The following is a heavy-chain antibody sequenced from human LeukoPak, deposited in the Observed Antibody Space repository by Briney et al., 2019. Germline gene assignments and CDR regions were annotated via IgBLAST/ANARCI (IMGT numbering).Heavy chain of an antibody. CDR2: ISWNSGGI. J-gene: IGHJ4*02. Sequence: SLRLSCAASGFIFDDYAMHWVRQVPGKGLEWVSGISWNSGGIGYADSVKGRFTISRDNAKNSLYLQMNSLRAEDTALYYCAKGSYAGSEVEMATSLDYWGQGILVTVSS. V-gene: IGHV3-9*01. CDR3: AKGSYAGSEVEMATSLDY. CDR1: GFIFDDYA. D-gene: IGHD5-24*01.